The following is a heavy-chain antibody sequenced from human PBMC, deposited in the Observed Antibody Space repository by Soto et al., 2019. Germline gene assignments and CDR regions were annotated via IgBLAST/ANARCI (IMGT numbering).Heavy chain of an antibody. CDR1: AYTFTSYG. Sequence: ASVKVSCKASAYTFTSYGISWVRQAPGQGLEWMGWISAYNGNTNYAQKLQGRVTMTTDTSTSTAYMELRSLRSDDTAVYYCARWSIVDNWFDPWGQGTLVTVSS. D-gene: IGHD2-15*01. V-gene: IGHV1-18*01. J-gene: IGHJ5*02. CDR2: ISAYNGNT. CDR3: ARWSIVDNWFDP.